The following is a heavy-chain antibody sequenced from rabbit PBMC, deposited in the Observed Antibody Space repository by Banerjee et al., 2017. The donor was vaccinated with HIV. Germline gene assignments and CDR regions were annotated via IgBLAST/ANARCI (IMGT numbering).Heavy chain of an antibody. V-gene: IGHV1S40*01. CDR2: IGAGDGST. CDR1: GFDFNSKT. CDR3: ARGDMGYSYDDYGEGYYYGMDL. J-gene: IGHJ6*01. Sequence: QSLEESGGDLVKPEGSLTLTCKASGFDFNSKTMCWFRQAPGKGPEWIACIGAGDGSTDYASWAKGRFTISKTSSTTVTLQMTSLTAADTATYFCARGDMGYSYDDYGEGYYYGMDLWGQGTLVTVS. D-gene: IGHD2-1*01.